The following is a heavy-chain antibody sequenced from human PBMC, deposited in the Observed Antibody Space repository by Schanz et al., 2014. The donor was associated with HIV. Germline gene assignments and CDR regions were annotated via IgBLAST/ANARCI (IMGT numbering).Heavy chain of an antibody. V-gene: IGHV4-31*03. CDR2: TVYSGSS. CDR3: VRGIATTGGDYWHFDL. Sequence: QVQVQESGPGLVKPLQTLSLTCNVSGVSMSSGTYYWNWIRQRPGRSLEWIGYTVYSGSSYYNPSLKSRVTRSRGSSKEGFALKLSSVTAADTAFYYCVRGIATTGGDYWHFDLWGRGTRVTV. J-gene: IGHJ2*01. CDR1: GVSMSSGTYY. D-gene: IGHD6-13*01.